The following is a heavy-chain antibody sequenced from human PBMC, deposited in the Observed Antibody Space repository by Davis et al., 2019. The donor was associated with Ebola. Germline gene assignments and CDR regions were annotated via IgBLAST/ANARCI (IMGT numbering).Heavy chain of an antibody. J-gene: IGHJ6*02. CDR2: ISAYNGNT. V-gene: IGHV1-18*01. CDR1: GYTFTSYG. D-gene: IGHD3-3*01. Sequence: ASVKVSCKASGYTFTSYGISWVRQAPGQGLEWMGWISAYNGNTNYAQKLQGRVTMTTDTSTSTAYMELRSLRSDDTAVYYCARSPYDFWSGYPRPVDGMDVWGQGTTVTVSS. CDR3: ARSPYDFWSGYPRPVDGMDV.